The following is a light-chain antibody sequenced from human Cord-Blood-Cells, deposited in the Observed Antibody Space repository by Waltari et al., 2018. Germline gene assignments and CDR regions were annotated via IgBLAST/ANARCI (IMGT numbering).Light chain of an antibody. CDR2: AAS. Sequence: DIQMTQSPSSLSASVGDRVTITCRASQSISSYLNWYQQKPGKAPKLLIYAASSLQSGVPSRCSGSGSGTEFTLTISSLQPEEFATYYCQQSDSTPWTFGQGTKVEIK. CDR3: QQSDSTPWT. CDR1: QSISSY. V-gene: IGKV1-39*01. J-gene: IGKJ1*01.